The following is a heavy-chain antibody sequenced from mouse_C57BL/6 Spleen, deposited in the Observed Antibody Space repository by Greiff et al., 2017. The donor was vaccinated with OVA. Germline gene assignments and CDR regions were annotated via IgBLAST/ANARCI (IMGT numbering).Heavy chain of an antibody. CDR1: GYTFTSYW. Sequence: QVQLQQSGAELVKPGASVKLSCKASGYTFTSYWMQWVKQRPGQGLEWIGEIDPSDSYTNYNQKFKGKATLTVDTSSSTAYMQLSSLTSEDSAVYYCARGGMVTGAMDYWGQGTSVTVAS. CDR3: ARGGMVTGAMDY. V-gene: IGHV1-50*01. D-gene: IGHD2-2*01. CDR2: IDPSDSYT. J-gene: IGHJ4*01.